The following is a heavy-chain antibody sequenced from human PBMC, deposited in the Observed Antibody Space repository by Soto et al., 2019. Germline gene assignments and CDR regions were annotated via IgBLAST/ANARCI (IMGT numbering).Heavy chain of an antibody. CDR1: GFTFSTYG. J-gene: IGHJ6*02. Sequence: SLRLSCATSGFTFSTYGMHWVRQAPGKGLEWVAVISFDGSNKYYADSVKGRFAISRDNSKNTLFLQMNRLRSEDTAVYYCTKAPSLEDYYGMDVWGQGTTVTVSS. CDR3: TKAPSLEDYYGMDV. CDR2: ISFDGSNK. V-gene: IGHV3-30*18.